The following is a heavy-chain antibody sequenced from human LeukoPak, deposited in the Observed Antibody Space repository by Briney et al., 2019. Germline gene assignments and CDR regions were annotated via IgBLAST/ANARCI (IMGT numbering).Heavy chain of an antibody. CDR1: GFTFSSYA. CDR2: ISGSGGST. V-gene: IGHV3-23*01. D-gene: IGHD1-26*01. Sequence: PGGSLRLSCAASGFTFSSYAMSWVRQAPGKGLEWVSAISGSGGSTYYADSVKGRFTISRDNSKNTLYLQMNSLRAEDTAVYYCAKVDGGSYYHSVDYWGQGTLVTVSS. J-gene: IGHJ4*02. CDR3: AKVDGGSYYHSVDY.